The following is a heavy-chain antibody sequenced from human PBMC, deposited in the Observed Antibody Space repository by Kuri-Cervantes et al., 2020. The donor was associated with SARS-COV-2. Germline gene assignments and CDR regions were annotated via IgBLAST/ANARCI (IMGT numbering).Heavy chain of an antibody. J-gene: IGHJ3*02. D-gene: IGHD1-26*01. CDR1: GFTFSSYG. V-gene: IGHV3-30*18. CDR3: AKDHKKWELRHDAFDI. CDR2: ISYDGSNK. Sequence: GGSLRLSCAASGFTFSSYGMHWVRQAPGKGLEWVAVISYDGSNKYYADSVKGRFTTSRDNSKNTLYLQMNSLRAEDTAVYYCAKDHKKWELRHDAFDIWGQGTMVTVSS.